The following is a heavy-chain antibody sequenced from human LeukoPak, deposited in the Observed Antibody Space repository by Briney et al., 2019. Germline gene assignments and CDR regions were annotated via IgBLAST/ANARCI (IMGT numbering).Heavy chain of an antibody. Sequence: SGGSLSLSCAPSGFTFTSYAMGWVCQAPGKRLEWVSGISGSGGSTFYADSVKGRFTISRDNSKNTLYLQMNSLRAEDTAVYSCAKGGPISGNYYTCDYWGQGTLVTVSS. V-gene: IGHV3-23*01. CDR2: ISGSGGST. J-gene: IGHJ4*02. D-gene: IGHD3-10*01. CDR1: GFTFTSYA. CDR3: AKGGPISGNYYTCDY.